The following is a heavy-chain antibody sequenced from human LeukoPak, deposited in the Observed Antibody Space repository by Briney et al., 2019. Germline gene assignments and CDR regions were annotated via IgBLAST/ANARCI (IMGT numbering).Heavy chain of an antibody. V-gene: IGHV1-2*02. CDR2: INPNSGGT. CDR1: GYTFTGYY. Sequence: ASVKVSCKASGYTFTGYYMHWVRQAPGQGLEWMGCINPNSGGTNYAQNCQGRVTMTRDTSINTAYMELSSLRSDDTAVYYCARKGNAFDFWGQGTVVTVSS. CDR3: ARKGNAFDF. D-gene: IGHD3-10*01. J-gene: IGHJ3*01.